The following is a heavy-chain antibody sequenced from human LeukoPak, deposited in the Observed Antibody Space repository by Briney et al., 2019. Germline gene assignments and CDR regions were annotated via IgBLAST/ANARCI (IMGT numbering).Heavy chain of an antibody. CDR3: ARGGTKRYSSSWLKNWFDP. Sequence: GGSLRLSCAVSGFTVSSYGMTWVRQAPGKGLEWVSAFSATDGSAQYAESVKGRFTISRDNSKNTLYLQMNSLRAEDTAVYYCARGGTKRYSSSWLKNWFDPWGQGTLVTVSS. V-gene: IGHV3-23*01. J-gene: IGHJ5*02. CDR1: GFTVSSYG. D-gene: IGHD6-13*01. CDR2: FSATDGSA.